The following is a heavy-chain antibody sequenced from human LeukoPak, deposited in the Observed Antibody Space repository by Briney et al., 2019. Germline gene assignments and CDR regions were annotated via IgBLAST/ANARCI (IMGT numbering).Heavy chain of an antibody. CDR3: AKDHSGWFSSSWEWWFDP. D-gene: IGHD6-13*01. CDR2: ISYDGSNK. Sequence: PGGSLRLSCAASGFTFSSYGMHWVRQAPGKGLEWVAVISYDGSNKYYADSVKGRFTISRDNSKNTLYLQMNSLRAEDTAVYYCAKDHSGWFSSSWEWWFDPWGQGTLVTVSS. V-gene: IGHV3-30*18. CDR1: GFTFSSYG. J-gene: IGHJ5*02.